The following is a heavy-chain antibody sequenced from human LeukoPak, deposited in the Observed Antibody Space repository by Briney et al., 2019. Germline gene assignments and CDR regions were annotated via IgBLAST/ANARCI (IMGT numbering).Heavy chain of an antibody. CDR3: AKEYGGVRYYYYYYMDV. J-gene: IGHJ6*03. Sequence: QPGGSLRLSCAASGFTFSNYWMHWVRQAPGKGLVWVSAISGSGGSTYYADSVKGRFTISRDNSKNTLYLQMNSLRAEDTAVYYCAKEYGGVRYYYYYYMDVWGKGTTVTVSS. CDR1: GFTFSNYW. D-gene: IGHD2-8*02. CDR2: ISGSGGST. V-gene: IGHV3-23*01.